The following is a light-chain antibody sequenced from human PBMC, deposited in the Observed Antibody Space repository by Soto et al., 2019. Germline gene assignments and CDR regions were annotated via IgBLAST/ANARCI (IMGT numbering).Light chain of an antibody. CDR3: QQYNRWT. Sequence: DIQMTQSPSTLSASVGDTVTITCRASQSISRWLAWYQQKPGKAPKLLIYKASSLESGVTSRCNGSGSGIEFTLPSISLQPFDSESCYCQQYNRWTFGQGTKVEIK. V-gene: IGKV1-5*03. J-gene: IGKJ1*01. CDR2: KAS. CDR1: QSISRW.